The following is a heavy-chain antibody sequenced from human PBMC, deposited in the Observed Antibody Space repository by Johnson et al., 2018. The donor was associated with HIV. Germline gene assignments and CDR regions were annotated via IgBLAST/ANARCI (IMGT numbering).Heavy chain of an antibody. CDR1: GFTFSSYA. J-gene: IGHJ3*01. D-gene: IGHD3-22*01. CDR2: ISYDGSNN. Sequence: QVQLVESGGGVVQPGRSLRLSCAASGFTFSSYAMHWVRQAPGKGLEWVAVISYDGSNNYYADSVKGRFPLSRDNSKNTLYLQMNSLRAEDTAVYYCAATYYYDSSGSRYPFDVWGQGTVVTVSS. CDR3: AATYYYDSSGSRYPFDV. V-gene: IGHV3-30-3*01.